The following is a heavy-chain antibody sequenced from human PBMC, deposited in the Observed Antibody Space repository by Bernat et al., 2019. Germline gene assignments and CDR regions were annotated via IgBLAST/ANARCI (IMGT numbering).Heavy chain of an antibody. CDR3: ARGGSNKSGPGHYFDY. Sequence: QVQLQQWGAGLLKPSETLSLTCAVYGGSFSGYYWCWIRQPPGKGLEWIGEINHSGSTNYNPSLKSRVTISVDTSKNQFSLKLSSVTAADTAVYYCARGGSNKSGPGHYFDYWGQGTLVTVSS. V-gene: IGHV4-34*01. CDR1: GGSFSGYY. CDR2: INHSGST. D-gene: IGHD1/OR15-1a*01. J-gene: IGHJ4*02.